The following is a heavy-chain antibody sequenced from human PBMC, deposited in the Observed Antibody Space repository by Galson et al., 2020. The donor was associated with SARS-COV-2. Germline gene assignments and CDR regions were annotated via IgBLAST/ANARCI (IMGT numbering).Heavy chain of an antibody. D-gene: IGHD5-18*01. Sequence: GESLKISCAASGFTFSSYSMNWVRQAPGKGLEWVSSISGTSTNIYYADSVKGRFTISRDNAKNSLYLQMNSLGTKDTAVYYCTRERGYSYGYSDYWGQGTLVTVSS. CDR3: TRERGYSYGYSDY. J-gene: IGHJ4*02. CDR2: ISGTSTNI. CDR1: GFTFSSYS. V-gene: IGHV3-21*06.